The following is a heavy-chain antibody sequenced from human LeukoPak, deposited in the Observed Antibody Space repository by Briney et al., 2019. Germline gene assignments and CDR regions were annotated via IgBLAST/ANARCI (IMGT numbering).Heavy chain of an antibody. V-gene: IGHV3-23*01. D-gene: IGHD6-13*01. CDR3: AKPLPGTAVAGDS. Sequence: GGSLRLSCAASGFTFSSYAMSWVRQAPGKGLEWVSAISGSGGSTYYADSVKGRFTISRDNSKNTLYLQMNTLRPEDTAVFYCAKPLPGTAVAGDSWGQGTLVTVSS. J-gene: IGHJ4*02. CDR1: GFTFSSYA. CDR2: ISGSGGST.